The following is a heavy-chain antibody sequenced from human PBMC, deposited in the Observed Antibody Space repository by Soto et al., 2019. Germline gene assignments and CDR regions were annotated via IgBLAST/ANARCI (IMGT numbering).Heavy chain of an antibody. CDR2: ISAYNGDT. CDR1: GYSFTSYG. V-gene: IGHV1-18*01. CDR3: ARYRDYVWGSYRHTSDY. Sequence: QVQLVQSGAEVKKPGASVKVSCKASGYSFTSYGISWVRQAPGPGLEWMGWISAYNGDTNYAQKCQGRITMTTDASMRTAYMDLRSLGFDDSALYYCARYRDYVWGSYRHTSDYWGQGTLLTVSS. D-gene: IGHD3-16*02. J-gene: IGHJ4*02.